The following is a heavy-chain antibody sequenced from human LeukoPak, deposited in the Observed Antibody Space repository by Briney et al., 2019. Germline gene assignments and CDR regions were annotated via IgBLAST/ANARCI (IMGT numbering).Heavy chain of an antibody. Sequence: SQTLSLTCTVSGGSISSGGYYWSWIRQPPGKGLEWIGYIYHSGSTYYNPSLKSRVTISVDRSKNQFSLKLSSVTAADTAVYYCATFRTMVRGVIEVRAFDIWGQGTMVTVSS. CDR1: GGSISSGGYY. CDR2: IYHSGST. D-gene: IGHD3-10*01. CDR3: ATFRTMVRGVIEVRAFDI. V-gene: IGHV4-30-2*01. J-gene: IGHJ3*02.